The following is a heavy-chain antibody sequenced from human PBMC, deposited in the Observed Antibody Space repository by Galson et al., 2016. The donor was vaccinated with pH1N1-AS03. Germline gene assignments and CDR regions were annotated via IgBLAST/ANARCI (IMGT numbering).Heavy chain of an antibody. CDR3: ATTCGTCDRLTHGLDV. J-gene: IGHJ6*02. Sequence: SLRLSCAASGFTFRSYEMNWVRQAPGKGLEWVSYISSSGSTIYYADSVKGRFTLSRDNAKNSLYLQMSSLKTEDTAIYYCATTCGTCDRLTHGLDVWGQGTTVTVSS. CDR2: ISSSGSTI. V-gene: IGHV3-48*03. CDR1: GFTFRSYE. D-gene: IGHD1-26*01.